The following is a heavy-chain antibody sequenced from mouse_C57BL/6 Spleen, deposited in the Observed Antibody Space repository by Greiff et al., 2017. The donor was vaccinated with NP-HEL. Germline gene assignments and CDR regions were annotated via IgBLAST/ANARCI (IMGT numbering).Heavy chain of an antibody. D-gene: IGHD2-3*01. CDR2: INYDGSST. CDR1: GFTFSDYY. CDR3: ARDDGYYDYFDY. J-gene: IGHJ2*01. V-gene: IGHV5-16*01. Sequence: EVMLVESEGGLVQPGSSMKLSCTASGFTFSDYYMAWVRQVPEKGLEWVANINYDGSSTYYLDSLKSRFIISRDNAKNILYLQMSSLKSEDTATYYCARDDGYYDYFDYWGQGTTLTVSS.